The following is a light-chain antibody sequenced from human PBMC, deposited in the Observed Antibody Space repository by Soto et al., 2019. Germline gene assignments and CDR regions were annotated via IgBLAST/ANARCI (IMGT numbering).Light chain of an antibody. Sequence: QSALTQPASVSGSPGQSITISWTGTSSDVGGYNYVSWYQQHPGKAPKLMIYEVSNRPSGVSNRFSGSKSGNTASLTISGLQAEDEADYYCSSYTSSSTWVFGGGTKVTVL. CDR2: EVS. CDR1: SSDVGGYNY. J-gene: IGLJ3*02. V-gene: IGLV2-14*01. CDR3: SSYTSSSTWV.